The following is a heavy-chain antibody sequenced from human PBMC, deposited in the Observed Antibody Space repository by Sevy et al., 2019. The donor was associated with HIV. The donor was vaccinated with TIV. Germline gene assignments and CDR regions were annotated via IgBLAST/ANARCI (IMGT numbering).Heavy chain of an antibody. V-gene: IGHV3-7*01. D-gene: IGHD1-26*01. CDR3: ARGVGLDC. Sequence: GSLRLSCAASGFTFSPYWMTWVRQAPGKGLEWVANIRPDGSDKYYVDSVKGRFTISRDNAKNSLYLEMNSLRADDTAMYYCARGVGLDCWGQGALVTVSS. J-gene: IGHJ4*02. CDR1: GFTFSPYW. CDR2: IRPDGSDK.